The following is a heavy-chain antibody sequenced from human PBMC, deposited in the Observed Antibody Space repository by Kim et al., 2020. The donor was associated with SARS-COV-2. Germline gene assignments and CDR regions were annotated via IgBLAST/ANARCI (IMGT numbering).Heavy chain of an antibody. J-gene: IGHJ5*02. CDR3: SGGRTRYHTDP. D-gene: IGHD3-9*01. CDR2: INPSGDST. Sequence: ASVKVSCKASGYTFTTYYMHWVRQAPGQGLEWMGIINPSGDSTPNAQKFQGRVTMTRDTSTSTVYMELSSLRSDDTAVYYCSGGRTRYHTDPSGQGFLV. CDR1: GYTFTTYY. V-gene: IGHV1-46*01.